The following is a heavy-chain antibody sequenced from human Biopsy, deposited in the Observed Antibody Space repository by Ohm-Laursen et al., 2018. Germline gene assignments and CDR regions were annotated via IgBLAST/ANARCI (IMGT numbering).Heavy chain of an antibody. CDR2: ITNTGRTV. J-gene: IGHJ6*02. Sequence: SLRLSCSASGFSFSDYSMNWIRQAPGKGLEWVSFITNTGRTVYADSVKGRFTISRDNADNSLYLQLNSLRAEDTAVYYCARDSRRTAREGGMDVWGQGTTVTVSS. D-gene: IGHD6-6*01. CDR3: ARDSRRTAREGGMDV. V-gene: IGHV3-11*04. CDR1: GFSFSDYS.